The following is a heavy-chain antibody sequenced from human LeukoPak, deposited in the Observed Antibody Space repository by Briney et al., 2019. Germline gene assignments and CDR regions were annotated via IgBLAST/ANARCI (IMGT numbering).Heavy chain of an antibody. D-gene: IGHD4-17*01. V-gene: IGHV3-53*01. CDR2: IYSGGST. CDR3: ARDKYGDYAFDI. Sequence: GGSLRLSCAASGFTVSSNYMSWVRLAPGKGLEWVSVIYSGGSTYYADSVKGRFTISRDNSKNTLYLQMNSLRAEDTAVYYCARDKYGDYAFDIWGQGTMVTVSS. J-gene: IGHJ3*02. CDR1: GFTVSSNY.